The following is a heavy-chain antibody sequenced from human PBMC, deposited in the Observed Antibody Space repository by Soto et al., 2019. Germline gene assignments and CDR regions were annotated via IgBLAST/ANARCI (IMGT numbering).Heavy chain of an antibody. CDR1: GYSFTIYW. CDR3: ARQVIAARTLYYFDY. Sequence: GESLKISCKGSGYSFTIYWIGWVRQMPGKGLEWMGIIYPGDSDTRYSPSFQGQVTISADKSISTAYLQWSSLKASDTAMYYCARQVIAARTLYYFDYWGQGTLVTVSS. V-gene: IGHV5-51*01. D-gene: IGHD6-6*01. J-gene: IGHJ4*02. CDR2: IYPGDSDT.